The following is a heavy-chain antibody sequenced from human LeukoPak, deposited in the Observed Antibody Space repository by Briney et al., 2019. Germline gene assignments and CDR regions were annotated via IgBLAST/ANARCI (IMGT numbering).Heavy chain of an antibody. CDR3: AKMGRFASGWSELDF. Sequence: GRSLRLSCAASGFTIDDYAMHWVRQAPGKGLEWDSSINWNSNTIAYADSVKGRFTISRDNAKNSLYLQMNTLRPEDMALYYCAKMGRFASGWSELDFWGQGTLVTVSS. V-gene: IGHV3-9*03. D-gene: IGHD6-19*01. J-gene: IGHJ4*02. CDR2: INWNSNTI. CDR1: GFTIDDYA.